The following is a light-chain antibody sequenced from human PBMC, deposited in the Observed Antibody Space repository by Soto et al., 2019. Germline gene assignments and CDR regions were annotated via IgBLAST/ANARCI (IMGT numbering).Light chain of an antibody. CDR3: SLYVDNNNLL. Sequence: QSALTQPPSASGSPGQSVTISCTGTSIDVGSYNYVSWYQQHPDQAPKLMLYEVTKRPSGVPDRFSGSKSGNTASLTVAGLQAEDEADYYCSLYVDNNNLLFGGGTKVTVL. CDR1: SIDVGSYNY. V-gene: IGLV2-8*01. CDR2: EVT. J-gene: IGLJ2*01.